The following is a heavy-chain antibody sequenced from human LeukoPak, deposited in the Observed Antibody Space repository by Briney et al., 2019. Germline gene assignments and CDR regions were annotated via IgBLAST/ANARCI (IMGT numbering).Heavy chain of an antibody. CDR3: ARLTGYSSESWFDP. J-gene: IGHJ5*02. D-gene: IGHD3-9*01. V-gene: IGHV4-59*01. CDR1: GGSISSYY. Sequence: SQTLSLTCTVSGGSISSYYWSWIRQPPGKGLEWIGYIYYSGSTNYNPSLKSRVTISVDTSKNQFSLKLSSVTAADTAVYYCARLTGYSSESWFDPWGQGTLVTVSS. CDR2: IYYSGST.